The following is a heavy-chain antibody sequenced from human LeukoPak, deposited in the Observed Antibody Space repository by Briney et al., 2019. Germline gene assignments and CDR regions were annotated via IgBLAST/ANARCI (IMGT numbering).Heavy chain of an antibody. Sequence: PGGSLRLSCAASGVTFSSYAMSWVREAPGKGLEGGAGISGSGGSRLYADSVKGRFTISSDNSKNTLYLQMNSLRAEDTAVYYCAKNRGGDCYSGVSYWGQGTLVTVYS. CDR3: AKNRGGDCYSGVSY. CDR2: ISGSGGSR. CDR1: GVTFSSYA. V-gene: IGHV3-23*01. J-gene: IGHJ4*02. D-gene: IGHD2-21*01.